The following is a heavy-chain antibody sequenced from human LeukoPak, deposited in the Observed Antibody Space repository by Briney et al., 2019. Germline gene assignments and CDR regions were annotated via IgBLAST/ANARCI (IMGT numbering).Heavy chain of an antibody. CDR2: INHSGST. Sequence: SETLSLTFAVYGGSFSGYYWSWIRQPPGKGLEWIGEINHSGSTNYNPSLKSRVTISVDTSKNQFSLKLSSVTAADTAVYYCAQGGYNSLGNWGQGTLVTVSS. D-gene: IGHD5-24*01. J-gene: IGHJ4*02. V-gene: IGHV4-34*01. CDR1: GGSFSGYY. CDR3: AQGGYNSLGN.